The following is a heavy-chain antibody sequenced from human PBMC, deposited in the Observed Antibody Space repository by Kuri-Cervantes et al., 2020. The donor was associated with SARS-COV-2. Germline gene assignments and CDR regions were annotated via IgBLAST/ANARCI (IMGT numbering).Heavy chain of an antibody. D-gene: IGHD4-23*01. CDR2: ISAYNGNT. CDR3: ARDPGGLDAFDI. V-gene: IGHV1-18*01. J-gene: IGHJ3*02. CDR1: GYTFTSYG. Sequence: ASVKVSCKASGYTFTSYGISWVRQAPGQGLEWMGWISAYNGNTNYAQKFQGRVTTTRDTSISTAYMELSRLRSDDTAVYYCARDPGGLDAFDIWGQGTMVTVSS.